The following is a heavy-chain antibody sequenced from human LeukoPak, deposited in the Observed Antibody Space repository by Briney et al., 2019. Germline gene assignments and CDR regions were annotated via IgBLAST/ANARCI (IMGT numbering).Heavy chain of an antibody. CDR1: GGSISCYY. J-gene: IGHJ6*02. D-gene: IGHD2-2*01. Sequence: SETLSLTCTVSGGSISCYYWSWIRQPPGKGLEWIGYIYYSGSTNYNPSLKSRVTISVDTSKNQFSLKLSSVTAADTAVYYCARLGLVPAASRYYYYGMDVWGQGTTVTVSS. CDR3: ARLGLVPAASRYYYYGMDV. V-gene: IGHV4-59*08. CDR2: IYYSGST.